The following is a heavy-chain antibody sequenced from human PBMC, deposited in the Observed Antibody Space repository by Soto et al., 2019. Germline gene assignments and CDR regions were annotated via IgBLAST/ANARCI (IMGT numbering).Heavy chain of an antibody. CDR1: GYTFSGYY. CDR3: ATSLTEGYCTMTGCYTRPLYGMDV. CDR2: INPNSGGT. V-gene: IGHV1-2*02. J-gene: IGHJ6*02. Sequence: ASVKVSCKASGYTFSGYYIHWLRQAPGQGLEWMGWINPNSGGTNYAQKFQGRVTVTRDTPTSTAYMELSRLTSDDTAVYYCATSLTEGYCTMTGCYTRPLYGMDVWGQGTTVTVSS. D-gene: IGHD2-2*02.